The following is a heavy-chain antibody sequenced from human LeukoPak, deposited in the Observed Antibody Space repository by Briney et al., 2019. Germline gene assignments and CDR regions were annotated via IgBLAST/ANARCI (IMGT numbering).Heavy chain of an antibody. J-gene: IGHJ4*02. CDR2: IIPILGIA. D-gene: IGHD3-10*01. CDR1: GRTFSSYA. Sequence: SVKLSCKASGRTFSSYAISWVRQAPGQGLEWMGRIIPILGIANYAQKFQGRVTITADKSTSTAYMELRSLRCGDTAVYYCARYTATMVRGVITTLDYWGQGTLVTVSS. CDR3: ARYTATMVRGVITTLDY. V-gene: IGHV1-69*04.